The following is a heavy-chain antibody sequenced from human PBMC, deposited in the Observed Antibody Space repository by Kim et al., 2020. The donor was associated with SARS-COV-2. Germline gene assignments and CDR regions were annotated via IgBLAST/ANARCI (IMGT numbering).Heavy chain of an antibody. CDR1: GYTFTSYY. V-gene: IGHV1-46*01. CDR3: ARDMSAYYYDSSGYCYGMDV. Sequence: ASVKVSCKASGYTFTSYYMHWVRQAPGQGLEWMGIINPSGGSTSYAQKFQGRVTMTRDTSTSTVYMELSSLRSEDTAVYYCARDMSAYYYDSSGYCYGMDVWGQGTTVTVSS. CDR2: INPSGGST. J-gene: IGHJ6*02. D-gene: IGHD3-22*01.